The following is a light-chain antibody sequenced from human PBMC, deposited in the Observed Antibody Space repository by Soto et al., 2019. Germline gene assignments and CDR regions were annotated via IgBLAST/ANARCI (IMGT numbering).Light chain of an antibody. V-gene: IGKV1-16*02. CDR2: AAS. CDR1: QAINNY. Sequence: DIQMTQSPSSLSASVGDRVTITCRASQAINNYVAWFQQRPGKAPESLIYAASSLQSGVPSKFSGSGSGTDFTLTINSLQPEDFATYYCQQYYGYPFTFGPGTKVETK. CDR3: QQYYGYPFT. J-gene: IGKJ3*01.